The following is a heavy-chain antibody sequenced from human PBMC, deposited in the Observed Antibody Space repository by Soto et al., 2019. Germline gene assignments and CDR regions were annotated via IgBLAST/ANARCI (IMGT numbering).Heavy chain of an antibody. D-gene: IGHD3-16*01. CDR1: GFTFSSYG. V-gene: IGHV3-30*18. CDR2: ISYDGSNK. Sequence: QVQLVESGGGVVQPGRSLRLSCAASGFTFSSYGMHWVRQAPGKGLERVAVISYDGSNKYYADSVKARFTISRDNTKNTLYLQMNCLRAEDTAGYYWAKGRGGTWGTYYSYYMDVWGKGTTVTVSS. CDR3: AKGRGGTWGTYYSYYMDV. J-gene: IGHJ6*03.